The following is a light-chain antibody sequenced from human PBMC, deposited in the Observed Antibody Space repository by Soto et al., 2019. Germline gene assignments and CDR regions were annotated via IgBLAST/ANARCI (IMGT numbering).Light chain of an antibody. CDR1: QGISNY. Sequence: DIQMTQSPSSLSASVGDRVTITCRASQGISNYLAWYHQKPGKVPKLLIYAASTLQSGVPSRFSGSGSGTDFTLTISSLQPEDVATYYCQKYNSAPTWTFGQGTKLEIK. CDR3: QKYNSAPTWT. J-gene: IGKJ1*01. V-gene: IGKV1-27*01. CDR2: AAS.